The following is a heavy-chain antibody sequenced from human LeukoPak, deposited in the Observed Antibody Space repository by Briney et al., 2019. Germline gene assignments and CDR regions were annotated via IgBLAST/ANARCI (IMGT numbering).Heavy chain of an antibody. CDR1: GGSISSYY. J-gene: IGHJ6*04. Sequence: SETLSLTCTVSGGSISSYYWSWIRQPPGKGLEWIGYIYTSGSTNYNPSLKSRVTISVDTSKNQFSLKLSSVTAADTAVYYCARAPAGYCSGGSCYLPPLVWGKGTTVTVSS. CDR3: ARAPAGYCSGGSCYLPPLV. V-gene: IGHV4-4*09. D-gene: IGHD2-15*01. CDR2: IYTSGST.